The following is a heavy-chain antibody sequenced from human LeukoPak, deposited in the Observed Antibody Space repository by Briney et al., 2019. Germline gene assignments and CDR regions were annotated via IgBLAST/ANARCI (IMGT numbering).Heavy chain of an antibody. CDR3: ASSAGTVYDSSGYYFYY. CDR1: GGTFSSYG. V-gene: IGHV1-18*01. Sequence: ASVKVSCKASGGTFSSYGISWVRQAPGQGLEWMGWISAYNGNTNYAQKLQGRVTMTTDTSTSTAYMELRSLRSDVTAVYYCASSAGTVYDSSGYYFYYWGQGTLVTVSS. CDR2: ISAYNGNT. D-gene: IGHD3-22*01. J-gene: IGHJ4*02.